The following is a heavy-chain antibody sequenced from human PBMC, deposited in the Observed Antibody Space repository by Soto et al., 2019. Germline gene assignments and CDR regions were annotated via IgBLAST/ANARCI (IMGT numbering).Heavy chain of an antibody. CDR3: AGSGYYHNCGIDV. CDR2: IYHSGST. Sequence: SETLSLTCAVSGGSISSGGYSWSWIRQPPGKGLEWIGYIYHSGSTYYNPSLKSRVTISVDRSKNQFSLKLSSVTAADTAVYYCAGSGYYHNCGIDVWGQGTTVTVS. J-gene: IGHJ6*02. V-gene: IGHV4-30-2*01. CDR1: GGSISSGGYS. D-gene: IGHD3-22*01.